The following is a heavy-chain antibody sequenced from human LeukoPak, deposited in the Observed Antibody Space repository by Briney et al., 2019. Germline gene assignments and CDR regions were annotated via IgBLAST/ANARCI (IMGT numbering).Heavy chain of an antibody. Sequence: GGSLRLSCAASGFTFSSYGMHWVRQAPGKGLEWVAFIRYDGSNKYYADSVKGRFTISRDNSKNTLYLQMNSLRAEDTAVYYCAKGRGTYYYDSSGYYALLHWGQGTLVTVSS. CDR1: GFTFSSYG. V-gene: IGHV3-30*02. D-gene: IGHD3-22*01. CDR3: AKGRGTYYYDSSGYYALLH. J-gene: IGHJ4*02. CDR2: IRYDGSNK.